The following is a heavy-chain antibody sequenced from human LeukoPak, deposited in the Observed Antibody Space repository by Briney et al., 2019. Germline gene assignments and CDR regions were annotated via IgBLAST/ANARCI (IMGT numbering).Heavy chain of an antibody. CDR1: GFNFGSYS. CDR2: MSADSATT. CDR3: AKSHYDSSGYYWKGYFQH. V-gene: IGHV3-23*01. D-gene: IGHD3-22*01. J-gene: IGHJ1*01. Sequence: GGSLRLSCAASGFNFGSYSMTWVRQAPGKGLEWVSVMSADSATTFYADSVKGRFTISRDNSKNTLYLQMNSLRAEDTAVYYCAKSHYDSSGYYWKGYFQHWGQGTLVTVSS.